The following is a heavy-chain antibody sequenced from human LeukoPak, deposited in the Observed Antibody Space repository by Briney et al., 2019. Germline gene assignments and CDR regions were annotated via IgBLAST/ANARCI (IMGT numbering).Heavy chain of an antibody. J-gene: IGHJ2*01. CDR2: INSISGEI. V-gene: IGHV3-48*02. Sequence: GGSLRLSCVASGFTFSYYSMNWVRQAPGKGLEWVSYINSISGEIWYADSVKGRFTISRDNAKNSLYLQMNGLRDEDTAMYYCARDSVGSTTYYAYWYFDLWGRGTLATVSS. CDR3: ARDSVGSTTYYAYWYFDL. D-gene: IGHD2/OR15-2a*01. CDR1: GFTFSYYS.